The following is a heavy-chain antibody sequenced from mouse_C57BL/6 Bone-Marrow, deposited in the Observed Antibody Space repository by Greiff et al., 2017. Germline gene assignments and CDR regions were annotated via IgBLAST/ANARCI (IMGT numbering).Heavy chain of an antibody. CDR3: AREAGYYYYAMDY. CDR1: GYTFADFA. V-gene: IGHV1-67*01. CDR2: IRTYNGNT. Sequence: QVQLQQSGPEVVRPGVSVKISCKGSGYTFADFAMHWVKQSHAKSLEWIGVIRTYNGNTHYNQKFKVKAKMTVDKSSNTAYMELALLTAEDSAIYYCAREAGYYYYAMDYWGQGTSVPVSS. D-gene: IGHD2-3*01. J-gene: IGHJ4*01.